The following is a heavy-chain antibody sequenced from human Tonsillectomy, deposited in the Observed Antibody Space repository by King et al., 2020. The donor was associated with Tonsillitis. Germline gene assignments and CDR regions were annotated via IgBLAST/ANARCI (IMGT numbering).Heavy chain of an antibody. D-gene: IGHD3-22*01. Sequence: QLQESGPGLVKPSQTLSLTCAVSGYSISSNNWWGWIRQPPGKGLEWIGYIYYSGPIYYNPSLKRRVTMSVDTSKNQFSLKLSSVTAVDTAAYYLSRRAKRDYYDEYAFDIWGQGTMVTVSS. CDR1: GYSISSNNW. V-gene: IGHV4-28*02. CDR3: SRRAKRDYYDEYAFDI. CDR2: IYYSGPI. J-gene: IGHJ3*02.